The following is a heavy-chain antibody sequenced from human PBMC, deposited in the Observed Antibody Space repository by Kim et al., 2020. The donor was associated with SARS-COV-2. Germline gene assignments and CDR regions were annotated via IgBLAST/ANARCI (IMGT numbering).Heavy chain of an antibody. CDR2: IYWDDDK. CDR3: VHLTLLCGCECYAGGLDY. Sequence: SGPTLVKSTQTLTLTCTFSGFSLSTSGVGVGWIRQPPGKALEWLALIYWDDDKRYSPSLKSRLTITKDTSKNEVVLIVTNMDPVDTATYYCVHLTLLCGCECYAGGLDYWGQAVLVTVSS. V-gene: IGHV2-5*02. J-gene: IGHJ4*02. CDR1: GFSLSTSGVG. D-gene: IGHD2-21*01.